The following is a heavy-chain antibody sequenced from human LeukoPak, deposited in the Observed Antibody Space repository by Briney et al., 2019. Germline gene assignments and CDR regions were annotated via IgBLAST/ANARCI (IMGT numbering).Heavy chain of an antibody. CDR1: GFTFSTYW. D-gene: IGHD6-19*01. CDR3: AKGWSVYSSGWYDY. CDR2: IQQNGGEK. J-gene: IGHJ4*02. Sequence: GGSLRLSCAASGFTFSTYWMVWVRQAPGRGLEWVANIQQNGGEKNYMDSVKGRFTISRDNAKNSLYLQMNSLRAEDTALYYCAKGWSVYSSGWYDYWGQGTLVTVSS. V-gene: IGHV3-7*03.